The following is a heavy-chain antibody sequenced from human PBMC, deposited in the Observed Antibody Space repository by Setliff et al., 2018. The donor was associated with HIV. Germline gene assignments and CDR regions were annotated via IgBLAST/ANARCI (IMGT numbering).Heavy chain of an antibody. CDR1: GFTFSSFA. CDR3: ARYARVPQF. Sequence: PGGSLRLSCAASGFTFSSFAMTWVRQAPGKGLEWVSAISGRGCSTYYADSVKGRFTISRDTAKNSLYLQMSSLRAEDTAVYYCARYARVPQFWGQGTLVTVSS. D-gene: IGHD1-1*01. J-gene: IGHJ4*02. CDR2: ISGRGCST. V-gene: IGHV3-23*01.